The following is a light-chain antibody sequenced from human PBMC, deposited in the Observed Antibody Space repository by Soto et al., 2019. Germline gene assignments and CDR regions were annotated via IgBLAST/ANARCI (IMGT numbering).Light chain of an antibody. CDR3: SSYTSSSTRV. J-gene: IGLJ3*02. CDR1: SSDVGGYNY. CDR2: EVS. V-gene: IGLV2-14*01. Sequence: QSALTQPASVSGSPGQSITISCTGTSSDVGGYNYVSWYQQHPGKAPKLMIYEVSNRPSGVSNRCSGSTSGNTASLTISGLQAEDEADYYCSSYTSSSTRVFGGGTKLTVL.